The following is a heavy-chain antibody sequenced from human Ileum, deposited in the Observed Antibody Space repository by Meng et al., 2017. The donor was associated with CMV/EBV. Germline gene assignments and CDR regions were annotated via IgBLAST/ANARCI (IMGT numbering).Heavy chain of an antibody. CDR2: IYYSGST. V-gene: IGHV4-30-4*01. CDR1: GDSLSTGDYY. J-gene: IGHJ4*02. D-gene: IGHD6-19*01. Sequence: QWQLQESGPGLWKPSQTLSLTCTVSGDSLSTGDYYWSWIRQPPGKGPEWIGYIYYSGSTLYNPSLKSPVTISLDKSKNQFSLRLRSVTAADTAVYFCAREGGGWYFDSWGQGTLVTVSS. CDR3: AREGGGWYFDS.